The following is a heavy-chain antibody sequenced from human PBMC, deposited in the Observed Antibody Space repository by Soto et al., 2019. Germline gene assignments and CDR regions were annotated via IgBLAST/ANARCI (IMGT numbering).Heavy chain of an antibody. V-gene: IGHV4-39*07. D-gene: IGHD3-3*01. CDR2: VNHSGST. CDR3: ARGGLWRGIFGVVIGTSNWFDP. Sequence: NPSETLSLTCSVSGGSVSSGSFYWSWIRQPPGKGLEWIGEVNHSGSTNYNPSLKSRVTISVDTSKNQFSLKLSSVTAADTAVYYCARGGLWRGIFGVVIGTSNWFDPWGQGTLVTVSS. CDR1: GGSVSSGSFY. J-gene: IGHJ5*02.